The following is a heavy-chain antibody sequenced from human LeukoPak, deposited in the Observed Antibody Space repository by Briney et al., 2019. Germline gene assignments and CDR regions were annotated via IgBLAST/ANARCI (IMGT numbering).Heavy chain of an antibody. CDR2: IRFDGSNK. J-gene: IGHJ4*02. Sequence: GGSLRLSCAASRFTFNNYGMHWVRQAPGKGLEWVAFIRFDGSNKYYADSVKGRVTISRDNSKNTLYLQMNSLRAEDTAVYYCAKDSTHYRVWDDYDSTGLTYWGQGTLVTVSS. CDR1: RFTFNNYG. CDR3: AKDSTHYRVWDDYDSTGLTY. V-gene: IGHV3-30*02. D-gene: IGHD3-22*01.